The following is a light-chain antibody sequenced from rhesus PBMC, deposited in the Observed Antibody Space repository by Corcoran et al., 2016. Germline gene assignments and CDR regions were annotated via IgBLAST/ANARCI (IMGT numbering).Light chain of an antibody. CDR1: QSIGSW. Sequence: DIQMTQSPSSLSASVGDTVTITCRASQSIGSWLAWYQQKPGQASKLLIYGASTREAGVPNRFSGRGSGTDVTLAISDLQAEDVAIYYCQEYNSAPLTFGGGTKVEIK. V-gene: IGKV1-22*01. J-gene: IGKJ4*01. CDR2: GAS. CDR3: QEYNSAPLT.